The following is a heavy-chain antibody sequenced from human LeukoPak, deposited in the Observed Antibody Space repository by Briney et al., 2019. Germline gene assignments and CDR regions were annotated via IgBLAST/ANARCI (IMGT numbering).Heavy chain of an antibody. V-gene: IGHV1-69*01. Sequence: LVASVKVSCKASGGTFSSYAISWVRRAPGQGLEWMGGIVPIFGTANYAQKFQGRVTITADESTSTAYMELSSLRSEDTAVYYCARNHYGGKVVGAFDIWGQGTMVTVSS. J-gene: IGHJ3*02. CDR3: ARNHYGGKVVGAFDI. CDR2: IVPIFGTA. CDR1: GGTFSSYA. D-gene: IGHD4-23*01.